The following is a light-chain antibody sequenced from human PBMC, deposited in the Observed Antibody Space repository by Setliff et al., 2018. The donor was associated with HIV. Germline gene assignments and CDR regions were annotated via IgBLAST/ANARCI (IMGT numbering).Light chain of an antibody. J-gene: IGLJ2*01. CDR1: TSNVGGYNY. CDR3: SSYEDGHVI. V-gene: IGLV2-11*01. CDR2: DVT. Sequence: QSALAQPRSVSGSPGQSVTISCTGTTSNVGGYNYVSWYQQYPGKAPKLMIYDVTKRPPGVPDRFSGSKSGNTASLTISGLQAEDEADYSCSSYEDGHVIFGGGTQLTVL.